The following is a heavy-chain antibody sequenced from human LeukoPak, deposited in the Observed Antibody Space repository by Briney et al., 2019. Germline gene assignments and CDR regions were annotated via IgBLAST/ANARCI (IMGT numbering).Heavy chain of an antibody. CDR2: IIPIFGTA. CDR3: ARVRGSGSYYYYFDY. V-gene: IGHV1-69*05. J-gene: IGHJ4*02. D-gene: IGHD1-26*01. Sequence: GASVKVSCKASGGTFSSYANSWVRQAPGQGLEWMGGIIPIFGTANYAQKFQGRVTITTDESTSTAYMELSSLRSEDTAVYSCARVRGSGSYYYYFDYWGQGTLVTVSS. CDR1: GGTFSSYA.